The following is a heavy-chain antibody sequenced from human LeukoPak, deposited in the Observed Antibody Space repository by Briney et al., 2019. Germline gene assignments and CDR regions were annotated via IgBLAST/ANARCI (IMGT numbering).Heavy chain of an antibody. CDR3: ATYDSGRDAFDI. Sequence: ASVKVSCKVSGYTLTELSMHWVRQAPGKGLEWMGGFDPEDGETIYAQKFQGRVTMTEDTSTDTAYMELGSLRSEDTAVYYCATYDSGRDAFDIWGQGTMVTVSS. CDR2: FDPEDGET. V-gene: IGHV1-24*01. D-gene: IGHD3-22*01. CDR1: GYTLTELS. J-gene: IGHJ3*02.